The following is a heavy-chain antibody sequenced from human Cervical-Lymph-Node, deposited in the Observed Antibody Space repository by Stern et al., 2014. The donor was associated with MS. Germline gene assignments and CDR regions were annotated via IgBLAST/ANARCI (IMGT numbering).Heavy chain of an antibody. CDR1: GGTFSSYA. Sequence: QVQLVQSGAEVKKPGSSVKVSCKASGGTFSSYAISWVRQAPAQGLAWMGGIIPICGPAKYAQKFQDRGTLTAHESTQTAYMELSSLRSEDPAVYYCARGELKEGLVRGMDVWGQGTTVTVSS. V-gene: IGHV1-69*01. CDR3: ARGELKEGLVRGMDV. J-gene: IGHJ6*02. D-gene: IGHD1-26*01. CDR2: IIPICGPA.